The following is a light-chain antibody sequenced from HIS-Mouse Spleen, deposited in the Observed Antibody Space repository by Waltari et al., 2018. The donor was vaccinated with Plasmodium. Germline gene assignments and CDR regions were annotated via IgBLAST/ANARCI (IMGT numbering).Light chain of an antibody. CDR2: YYSDSDK. Sequence: QPVLTQPPSSSASPGESARLTCTLPSDINVGSYNIYWYQQKQGSPPRNLLYYYSDSDKGQGSGVPSRFSGSKDASANTGILLISGLQSEDEADYYCMIWPSNASGVFGGGTKLTVL. J-gene: IGLJ3*02. CDR1: SDINVGSYN. CDR3: MIWPSNASGV. V-gene: IGLV5-37*01.